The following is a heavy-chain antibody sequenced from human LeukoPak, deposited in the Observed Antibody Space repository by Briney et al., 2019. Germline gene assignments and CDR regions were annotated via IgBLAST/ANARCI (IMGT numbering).Heavy chain of an antibody. D-gene: IGHD1-26*01. CDR2: IYYSGST. CDR1: GGSISSGGYY. Sequence: SQCLSPTSCVCGGSISSGGYYWSWIRKHPGKGLEWIGYIYYSGSTYYNPSLKSRVTISVDTSKNQFSLKLSSVTAADTAVYYCALELGGFDYWGQGTLVTVSS. V-gene: IGHV4-31*03. CDR3: ALELGGFDY. J-gene: IGHJ4*02.